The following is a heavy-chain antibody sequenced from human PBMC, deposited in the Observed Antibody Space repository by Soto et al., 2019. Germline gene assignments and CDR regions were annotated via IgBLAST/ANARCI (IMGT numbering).Heavy chain of an antibody. D-gene: IGHD3-10*01. V-gene: IGHV4-30-2*01. Sequence: SETLSLTCAVSGGSISSGGYSWSWIRQPPGKGLEWIGYIYHSGSTYYNPSLKSRVTISVDRSKNQFSLKLSSVTAADTAVYYCARVDGSGSYGWFDPWGQGTLVTVSS. CDR3: ARVDGSGSYGWFDP. CDR1: GGSISSGGYS. J-gene: IGHJ5*02. CDR2: IYHSGST.